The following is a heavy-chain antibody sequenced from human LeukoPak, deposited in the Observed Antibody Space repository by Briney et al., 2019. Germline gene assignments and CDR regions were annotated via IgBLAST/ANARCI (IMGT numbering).Heavy chain of an antibody. Sequence: GGSLRLSCAASGSTFNTYAMSWVRQAPGKGLEWVSSISGSGGSTYYADPVKGRFTISRDNSKNTLHLQMNSLRAEDTAVYYCAKVNRGSTLLCPVDYWGQGTLVTVSS. V-gene: IGHV3-23*01. CDR2: ISGSGGST. D-gene: IGHD2-2*01. J-gene: IGHJ4*02. CDR3: AKVNRGSTLLCPVDY. CDR1: GSTFNTYA.